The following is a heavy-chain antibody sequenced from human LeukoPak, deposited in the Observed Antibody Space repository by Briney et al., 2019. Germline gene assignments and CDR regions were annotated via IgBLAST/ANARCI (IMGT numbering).Heavy chain of an antibody. Sequence: SETLSLTCAVYGGSFSGYYWSWIRQPPGKGLEWIGEINHNGSTNYNPSLKSRVTISVDTSKNQFSLKLSSVTAADTAVYYCARVVIVGADTYFDYWGQGTLVTVSS. D-gene: IGHD1-26*01. CDR3: ARVVIVGADTYFDY. CDR1: GGSFSGYY. J-gene: IGHJ4*02. CDR2: INHNGST. V-gene: IGHV4-34*01.